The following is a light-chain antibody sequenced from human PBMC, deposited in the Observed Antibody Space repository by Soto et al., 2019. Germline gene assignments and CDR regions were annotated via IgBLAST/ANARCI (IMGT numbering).Light chain of an antibody. CDR1: SSDVGTYNS. Sequence: QSVLTQPASVSGSPGQSITISCTGTSSDVGTYNSVSWYQQYPGKAPKLMIHDVSIRPSGVSNRFSGSKSGNTASLTISGLQAEDEADYYCSSYTSSSSYVFGSGTKLTVL. J-gene: IGLJ1*01. CDR2: DVS. CDR3: SSYTSSSSYV. V-gene: IGLV2-14*01.